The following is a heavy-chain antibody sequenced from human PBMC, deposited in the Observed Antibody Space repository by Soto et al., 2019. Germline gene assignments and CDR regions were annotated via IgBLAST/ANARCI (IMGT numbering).Heavy chain of an antibody. CDR3: ARVYPSEGAEVAVDY. J-gene: IGHJ4*02. CDR2: INHSGST. D-gene: IGHD6-19*01. CDR1: GGSFSGYY. V-gene: IGHV4-34*01. Sequence: QVQLQQWGAGLLKPSETLSLTCAVYGGSFSGYYWSWIRQPPGKGLEWIGEINHSGSTNYNPSLKSRVTISVDTSKNQFTLKLSSVTAADTAVYYCARVYPSEGAEVAVDYWGQGTLVTVSS.